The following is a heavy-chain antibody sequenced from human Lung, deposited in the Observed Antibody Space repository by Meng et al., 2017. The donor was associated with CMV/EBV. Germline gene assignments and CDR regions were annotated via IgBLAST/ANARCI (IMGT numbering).Heavy chain of an antibody. CDR3: ARGINGGCGD. V-gene: IGHV6-1*01. D-gene: IGHD4-23*01. J-gene: IGHJ4*02. CDR1: GDIVSSNSAA. Sequence: QVPLQQSGPGLGKPSPTLSLTCAISGDIVSSNSAAWHWTRQSPSRGLEWLGRTYYRSKWYHEYAVSVKSRITISPDTPKNQFSLQLNSMTPEDTAVYYCARGINGGCGDWGQGTLVTVSS. CDR2: TYYRSKWYH.